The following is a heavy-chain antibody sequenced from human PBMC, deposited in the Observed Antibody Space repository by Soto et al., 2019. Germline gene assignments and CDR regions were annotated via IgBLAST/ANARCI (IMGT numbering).Heavy chain of an antibody. CDR3: ARDLFGCSGGSCYSYGMDV. V-gene: IGHV3-21*01. CDR2: ISSSSSYI. J-gene: IGHJ6*02. CDR1: GFIFSSYS. Sequence: EVQLVESGGGLVKPGGSLRLSCAASGFIFSSYSMNWVRQAPGKGLEWVSSISSSSSYIYYADSVKGRFTISRDNAKNSLYLQMNSLRAEDTAVYYCARDLFGCSGGSCYSYGMDVWGQGTTVTVSS. D-gene: IGHD2-15*01.